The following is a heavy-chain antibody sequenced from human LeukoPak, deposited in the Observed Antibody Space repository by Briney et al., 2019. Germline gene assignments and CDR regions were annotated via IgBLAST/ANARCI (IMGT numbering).Heavy chain of an antibody. CDR3: AKDKHPDYYYYMDV. V-gene: IGHV3-30*02. CDR2: IRYDGSNK. Sequence: PGGSLRLSCAASGFTFSSYGMHWVRQAPGKGLEWVAFIRYDGSNKYYADSVKGRFTISRDNSKNTLYLQMNSLRAEDTAVYYCAKDKHPDYYYYMDVWGKGTTVTVSS. J-gene: IGHJ6*03. CDR1: GFTFSSYG.